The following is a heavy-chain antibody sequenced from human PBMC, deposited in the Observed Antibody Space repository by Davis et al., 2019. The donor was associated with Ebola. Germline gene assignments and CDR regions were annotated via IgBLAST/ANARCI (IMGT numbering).Heavy chain of an antibody. Sequence: ASVKVSCKASGYTFTTYVINWVRQAPGHGLEWMGWINTNSGNPTYAQGLSGRFLFSLDTSVSTAYLQIDRLEPGDTATYFCARGRYLAPVDSWGQGTLVTVSS. J-gene: IGHJ5*01. D-gene: IGHD3-9*01. V-gene: IGHV7-4-1*01. CDR1: GYTFTTYV. CDR2: INTNSGNP. CDR3: ARGRYLAPVDS.